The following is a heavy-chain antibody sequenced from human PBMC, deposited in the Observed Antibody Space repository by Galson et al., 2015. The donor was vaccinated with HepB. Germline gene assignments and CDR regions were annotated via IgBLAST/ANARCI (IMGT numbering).Heavy chain of an antibody. Sequence: LRLSCAASGFTFSSYSTNWVRQAPGKGLEWVSYISSSSSTIYYADSVKGRFTISRDNAKNSLYLQMNSLRAEDTAVYYCARDEWHYDSSGYYYYYGMDVWGQGTTVTVSS. CDR1: GFTFSSYS. D-gene: IGHD3-22*01. CDR2: ISSSSSTI. J-gene: IGHJ6*02. V-gene: IGHV3-48*04. CDR3: ARDEWHYDSSGYYYYYGMDV.